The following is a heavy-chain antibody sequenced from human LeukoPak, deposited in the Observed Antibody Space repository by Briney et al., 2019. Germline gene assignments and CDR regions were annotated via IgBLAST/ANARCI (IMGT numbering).Heavy chain of an antibody. J-gene: IGHJ4*02. Sequence: SETLSLTCAVYGGSFSGYYWSWIRQPAGKGLEWIGRIYTSGSTNYNPSLKSRVTISVDTSKNQFSLKLSSVTAADTAVYYCARGRYYYDSSGYYDYFDYWGQGTLVTVSS. CDR3: ARGRYYYDSSGYYDYFDY. D-gene: IGHD3-22*01. CDR2: IYTSGST. CDR1: GGSFSGYY. V-gene: IGHV4-59*10.